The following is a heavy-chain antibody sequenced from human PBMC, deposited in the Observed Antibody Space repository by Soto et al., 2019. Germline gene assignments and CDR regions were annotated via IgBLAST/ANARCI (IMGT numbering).Heavy chain of an antibody. CDR1: GGTFSSYA. CDR3: ARSCRDGYNRSFDY. D-gene: IGHD5-12*01. Sequence: SVKVSCKASGGTFSSYAISWVRQAPGQGLEWMGGIIPIFGTANYAQKFQGRVTITADESTSTAYMELSSLRSEDTAVYYCARSCRDGYNRSFDYWGQGTLVTVSS. J-gene: IGHJ4*02. V-gene: IGHV1-69*13. CDR2: IIPIFGTA.